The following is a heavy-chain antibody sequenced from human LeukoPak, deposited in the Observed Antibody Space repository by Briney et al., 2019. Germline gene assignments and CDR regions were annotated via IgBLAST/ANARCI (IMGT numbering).Heavy chain of an antibody. CDR2: IYYSGST. CDR1: GGSISSGGYY. Sequence: SETLSLTCTVSGGSISSGGYYWSWIRQHPGRGLEWIGYIYYSGSTYYNPSLKSRVTISVDTSKNQFSLKLSSVTAADTAVYYCARSTGIAAAGTVNWFDPWGQGTLVTVSS. J-gene: IGHJ5*02. D-gene: IGHD6-13*01. V-gene: IGHV4-31*03. CDR3: ARSTGIAAAGTVNWFDP.